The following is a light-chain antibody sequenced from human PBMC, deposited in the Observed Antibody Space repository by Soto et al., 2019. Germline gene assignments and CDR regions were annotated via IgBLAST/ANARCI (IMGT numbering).Light chain of an antibody. CDR3: SSFASSNTGV. J-gene: IGLJ3*02. CDR1: SSDVGAYNY. V-gene: IGLV2-8*01. CDR2: EVT. Sequence: QSALTQPPSASGSPGQSVTISCTGTSSDVGAYNYVSWYQQHAGKAPKLVIYEVTKRPSGVPDRFSGSKSANTASLTVSGLQAEGEADYYCSSFASSNTGVFGGGTKVTVL.